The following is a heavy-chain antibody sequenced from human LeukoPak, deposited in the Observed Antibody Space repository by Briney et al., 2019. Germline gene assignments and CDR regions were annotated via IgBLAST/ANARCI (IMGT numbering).Heavy chain of an antibody. V-gene: IGHV3-23*01. J-gene: IGHJ5*02. CDR2: ISDSAIST. CDR3: ARMGAGSASYYNNWFDP. CDR1: GFTFSGYA. Sequence: GGSLRLSCVASGFTFSGYAMSWVRQAPGKGLEWVSVISDSAISTYYVDSVKGRFTISRDNSKNTLYLQMNGLGVEDTALYYCARMGAGSASYYNNWFDPWGQGALVTVSS. D-gene: IGHD3-10*01.